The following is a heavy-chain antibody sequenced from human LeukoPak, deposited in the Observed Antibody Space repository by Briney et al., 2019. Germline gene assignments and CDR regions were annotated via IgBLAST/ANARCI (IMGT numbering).Heavy chain of an antibody. Sequence: NPSETLSLTCSVSGDSISTYYWSWVRQAPGKGLEWIGHVSYNGKTNYNPSLKSRATISLGTSKSHFSLTLNSMTPADTAIYYCAREHGSWSYRYYFIVDVWGKGTTVTVSS. D-gene: IGHD4-11*01. J-gene: IGHJ6*03. CDR1: GDSISTYY. V-gene: IGHV4-59*01. CDR2: VSYNGKT. CDR3: AREHGSWSYRYYFIVDV.